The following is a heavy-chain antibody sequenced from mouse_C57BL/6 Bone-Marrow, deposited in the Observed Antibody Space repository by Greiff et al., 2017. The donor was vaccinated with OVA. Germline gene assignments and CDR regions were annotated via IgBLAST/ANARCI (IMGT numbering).Heavy chain of an antibody. CDR2: INPGSGST. V-gene: IGHV1-55*01. CDR1: GYTFTGYC. J-gene: IGHJ3*01. D-gene: IGHD2-10*02. Sequence: VQLQQPGAELVKPGASVKMSCKASGYTFTGYCITWVKQSPGQGLEWIGDINPGSGSTNYNEKFKSKATLSVDKSSSTAYMQISSLTSEDSAVYYCARYGYGLPDDYWGQGTLVTVSA. CDR3: ARYGYGLPDDY.